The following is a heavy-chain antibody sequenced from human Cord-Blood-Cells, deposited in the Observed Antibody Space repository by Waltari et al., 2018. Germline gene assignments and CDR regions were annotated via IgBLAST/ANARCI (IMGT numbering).Heavy chain of an antibody. CDR1: GYTFTSYA. Sequence: QVQLVQSGAEVKKPGASVKVSCKASGYTFTSYAMHWVRQAPGPRLEWMGWINAGNGNTKYSQKFQGRVTSTRDTSASTAYMELSSLRSEDTAVYYCARGGGRAAAGHWDWVDYWGQGTLVTVSS. D-gene: IGHD6-13*01. V-gene: IGHV1-3*01. CDR2: INAGNGNT. CDR3: ARGGGRAAAGHWDWVDY. J-gene: IGHJ4*02.